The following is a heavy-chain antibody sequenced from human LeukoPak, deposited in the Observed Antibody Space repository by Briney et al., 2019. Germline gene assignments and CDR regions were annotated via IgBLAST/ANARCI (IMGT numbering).Heavy chain of an antibody. Sequence: PGGSLRLSCAASGFTFSSYAMSWVRQAPGKGLEWVSAISGSGGSTYYADSVKGRFTISRDNSKNTLYLQMNSLRAEDTAVYYCAKDHYYDSSGYLIFDYWGQETLVTVSS. CDR2: ISGSGGST. J-gene: IGHJ4*02. CDR1: GFTFSSYA. CDR3: AKDHYYDSSGYLIFDY. D-gene: IGHD3-22*01. V-gene: IGHV3-23*01.